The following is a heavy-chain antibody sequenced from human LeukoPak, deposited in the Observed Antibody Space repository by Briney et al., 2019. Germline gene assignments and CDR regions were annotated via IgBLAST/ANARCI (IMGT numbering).Heavy chain of an antibody. V-gene: IGHV3-30*04. Sequence: GGSLRLSCAASGFTFSSYAMHWVRQAPGKGLEWVAVISYDGSNKYYADSVKGRFTISRDNSKNTLYLQMNSLRAEDTAVYYCARDGRGIAVAGTPSYWGQGTLVTVSS. CDR2: ISYDGSNK. CDR3: ARDGRGIAVAGTPSY. J-gene: IGHJ4*02. D-gene: IGHD6-19*01. CDR1: GFTFSSYA.